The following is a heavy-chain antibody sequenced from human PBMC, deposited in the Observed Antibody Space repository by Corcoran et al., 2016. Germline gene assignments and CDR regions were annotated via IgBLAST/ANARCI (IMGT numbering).Heavy chain of an antibody. D-gene: IGHD3-3*01. Sequence: QVQLVQSGAEVKKPGSSVKVSCKASGGTFSSYAISWVRQAPGQGLEWMGGIIPIFGTANYAQKFQGRVTITADESTSTAYMELSSLRSEDTAVYYCARVGRFLGWLASYYYYGMDVWGQGTTVTVSS. CDR2: IIPIFGTA. CDR1: GGTFSSYA. CDR3: ARVGRFLGWLASYYYYGMDV. V-gene: IGHV1-69*01. J-gene: IGHJ6*02.